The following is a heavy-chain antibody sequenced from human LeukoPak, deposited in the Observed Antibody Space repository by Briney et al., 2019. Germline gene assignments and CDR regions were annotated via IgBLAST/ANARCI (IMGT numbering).Heavy chain of an antibody. J-gene: IGHJ6*02. CDR1: GGSISSYH. V-gene: IGHV4-59*01. D-gene: IGHD1-26*01. CDR2: IYYSGIT. Sequence: SETLSLTCTVSGGSISSYHWSWIRQPPGEGLEWIGNIYYSGITNYNPSLKSRVTISLDTSKNQFSLKLSSVTAADTAVYFCARDPLYRDMDVWGQGTTVAVSS. CDR3: ARDPLYRDMDV.